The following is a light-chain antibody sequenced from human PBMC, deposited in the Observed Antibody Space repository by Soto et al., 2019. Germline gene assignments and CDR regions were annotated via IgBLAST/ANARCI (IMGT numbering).Light chain of an antibody. V-gene: IGKV3-15*01. Sequence: EIVMTQSPATLSVSPGERATLSCRASQSVRSNLAWYQQKPGQAPRLLIDGASTRATGIPARFSGSGSGTDFTLTISSLQSEDFAVYYCQQYNKWPLTFGGGTKVEI. J-gene: IGKJ4*01. CDR1: QSVRSN. CDR2: GAS. CDR3: QQYNKWPLT.